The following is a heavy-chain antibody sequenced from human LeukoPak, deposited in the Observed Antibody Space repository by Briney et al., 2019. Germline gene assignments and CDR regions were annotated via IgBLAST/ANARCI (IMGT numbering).Heavy chain of an antibody. J-gene: IGHJ4*02. CDR3: ARGGYTYDI. Sequence: GGSLRLSCAAYGFTFTSYWMTWVRQAPGQGLEWVANIKQDGSEKNYVDSVKGRFTISRDNAKNSLYLQMNSLRCEDTAVYYCARGGYTYDIWGQGTLVTVSS. CDR2: IKQDGSEK. D-gene: IGHD5-18*01. V-gene: IGHV3-7*01. CDR1: GFTFTSYW.